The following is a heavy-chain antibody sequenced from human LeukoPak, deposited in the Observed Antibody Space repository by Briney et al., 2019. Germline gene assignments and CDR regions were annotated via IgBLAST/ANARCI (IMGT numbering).Heavy chain of an antibody. CDR3: ARAMRKAAAGTFYFDY. Sequence: SQTLSLTCAISGDSVSSNSATWNWIRQSPSRGLEWLGRTYYRSKWYNDYGVSVKSRITINPDTSKNQFSLQLKSVTPEDTAVYYCARAMRKAAAGTFYFDYWGQRTLVTVS. CDR2: TYYRSKWYN. V-gene: IGHV6-1*01. J-gene: IGHJ4*02. CDR1: GDSVSSNSAT. D-gene: IGHD6-25*01.